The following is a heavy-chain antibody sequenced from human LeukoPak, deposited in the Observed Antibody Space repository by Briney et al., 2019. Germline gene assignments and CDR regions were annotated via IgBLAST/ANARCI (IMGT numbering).Heavy chain of an antibody. D-gene: IGHD5-18*01. J-gene: IGHJ4*02. V-gene: IGHV2-70*01. CDR2: IDWDDDK. Sequence: SGPTLVNPTQTLTLPCIFSGFSLSTSGMCVSWIRQPPGKALEWLALIDWDDDKYYSTSLKTRLTISKDASKNQVVLTMTNMDPVDTATYYCARSNVDTAMVDFDYWGQGTLVTVSS. CDR1: GFSLSTSGMC. CDR3: ARSNVDTAMVDFDY.